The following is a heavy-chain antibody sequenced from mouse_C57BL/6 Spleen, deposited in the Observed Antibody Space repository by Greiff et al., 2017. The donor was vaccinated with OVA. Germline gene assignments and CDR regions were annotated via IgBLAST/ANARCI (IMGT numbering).Heavy chain of an antibody. Sequence: VKVVESGPGLVAPSQSLSITCTVSGFSLTSYGVHWVRQPPGKGLEWLVVIWSDGSTTYNSALKSRLSISKDNSKSQVFLKMNSLQTDDTAMYYCARQYYYGSLYAMDYWGQGTSVTVSS. V-gene: IGHV2-6-1*01. CDR3: ARQYYYGSLYAMDY. D-gene: IGHD1-1*01. CDR2: IWSDGST. J-gene: IGHJ4*01. CDR1: GFSLTSYG.